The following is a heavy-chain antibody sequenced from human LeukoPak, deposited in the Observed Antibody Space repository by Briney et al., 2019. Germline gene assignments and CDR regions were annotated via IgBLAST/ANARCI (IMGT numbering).Heavy chain of an antibody. Sequence: PSETLSLTCTVSGGPIRSYYGSWIRKPPGKGLNGIGYIYYSGSTNYNPSLKSRVTISVDTSKNQFSLKLSSVTAADTAVYYCARDGGLGDDAFDIWGQGTMVTVSS. J-gene: IGHJ3*02. D-gene: IGHD3-16*01. CDR3: ARDGGLGDDAFDI. V-gene: IGHV4-59*01. CDR2: IYYSGST. CDR1: GGPIRSYY.